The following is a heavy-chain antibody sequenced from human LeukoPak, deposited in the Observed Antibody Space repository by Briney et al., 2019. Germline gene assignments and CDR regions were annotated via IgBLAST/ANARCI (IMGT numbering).Heavy chain of an antibody. D-gene: IGHD3-10*01. Sequence: GGSLRLSCAASGFTFSSYAMHWVRQAPGKGLEWVAVISYDGSNKYYADSVKGRFTISRDSSTNTPYLQLSSLRAEDTAIYYCARGGSVFAYFFDYWGQGTLVTVSS. CDR3: ARGGSVFAYFFDY. CDR2: ISYDGSNK. V-gene: IGHV3-30*04. J-gene: IGHJ4*02. CDR1: GFTFSSYA.